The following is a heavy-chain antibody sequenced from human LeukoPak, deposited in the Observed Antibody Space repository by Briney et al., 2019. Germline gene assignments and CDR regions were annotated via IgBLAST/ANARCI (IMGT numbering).Heavy chain of an antibody. CDR1: GGTFSSYA. V-gene: IGHV1-69*13. D-gene: IGHD5-12*01. CDR2: IIPIFGTA. J-gene: IGHJ4*02. Sequence: SVKVSCKASGGTFSSYAISWVRQAPGQGLEWMGGIIPIFGTANYAQKFQGRVTITADESTSTAYMELSSLRSEDTAVYYCARDLGERGYSGYNYFDYWGQGTLVTVSS. CDR3: ARDLGERGYSGYNYFDY.